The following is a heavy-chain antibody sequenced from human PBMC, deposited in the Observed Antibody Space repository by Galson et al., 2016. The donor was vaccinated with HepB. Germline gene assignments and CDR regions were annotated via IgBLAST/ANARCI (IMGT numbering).Heavy chain of an antibody. CDR3: ARDFSGRYAIDY. CDR1: GFTFSHNA. CDR2: VSLDGPYK. V-gene: IGHV3-30-3*01. D-gene: IGHD1-26*01. J-gene: IGHJ4*02. Sequence: SLRLSCAASGFTFSHNAMNWVRQVPGEGLEWVAYVSLDGPYKIYADSVKGRFTISRDNSKGTLSLQINSLGVEDTALYYCARDFSGRYAIDYWGQGTLVTVSS.